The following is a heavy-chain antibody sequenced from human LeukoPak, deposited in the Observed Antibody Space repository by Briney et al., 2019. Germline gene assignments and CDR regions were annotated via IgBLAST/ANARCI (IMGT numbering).Heavy chain of an antibody. CDR3: AKCVWFGELPHDAFDM. CDR2: ISGSGGST. CDR1: GFTVSSNY. V-gene: IGHV3-23*01. Sequence: GGSLRLSCAASGFTVSSNYMSWVRQAPGKGLEWVSAISGSGGSTYYADSVKGRFTISRDNSKNTLYLQMNSLRAEDTAVYYCAKCVWFGELPHDAFDMWGQGTMVTVSS. D-gene: IGHD3-10*01. J-gene: IGHJ3*02.